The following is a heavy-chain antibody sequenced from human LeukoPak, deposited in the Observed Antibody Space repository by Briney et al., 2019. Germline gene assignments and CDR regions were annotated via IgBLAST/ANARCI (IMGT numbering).Heavy chain of an antibody. CDR2: IRSSGGST. CDR3: AKEVRESAWYYFDY. J-gene: IGHJ4*02. V-gene: IGHV3-23*01. D-gene: IGHD6-19*01. Sequence: GGSLRLSCAASGFTFSTYAMSWVRQAPGKGLEWVSGIRSSGGSTYYSDSVKGRFTISRDNSKNTLYLQMNSLRAEDTAVYYCAKEVRESAWYYFDYWGQGTLVIVSS. CDR1: GFTFSTYA.